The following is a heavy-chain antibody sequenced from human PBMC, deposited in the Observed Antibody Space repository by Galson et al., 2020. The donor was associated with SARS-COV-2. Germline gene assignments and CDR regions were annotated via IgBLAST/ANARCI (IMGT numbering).Heavy chain of an antibody. Sequence: GGSLRLSCAASGFTFSSYAMSWVRQAPGKGLEWVSAISGSGGSTYYADSVKGRFTISRDNSKNTLYLQMNSLRAEDTAVYYCAKEAVDYGDYVGAYFDYWGQGTLVTVS. V-gene: IGHV3-23*01. D-gene: IGHD4-17*01. CDR3: AKEAVDYGDYVGAYFDY. J-gene: IGHJ4*02. CDR1: GFTFSSYA. CDR2: ISGSGGST.